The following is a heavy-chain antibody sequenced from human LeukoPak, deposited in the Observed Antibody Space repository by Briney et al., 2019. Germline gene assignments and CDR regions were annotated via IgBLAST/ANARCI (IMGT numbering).Heavy chain of an antibody. CDR2: ISSSGSTI. CDR3: ARAQRVAYYDSSGYYPFDY. Sequence: GGSLRLSCAASGFTFSDYYMSWIRQAPGKGLEWVSYISSSGSTIYYADSVKGRFTISRDNAKNSLYLQMNSLRAEDTAVYYCARAQRVAYYDSSGYYPFDYWGQGTLVTVSS. V-gene: IGHV3-11*01. CDR1: GFTFSDYY. J-gene: IGHJ4*02. D-gene: IGHD3-22*01.